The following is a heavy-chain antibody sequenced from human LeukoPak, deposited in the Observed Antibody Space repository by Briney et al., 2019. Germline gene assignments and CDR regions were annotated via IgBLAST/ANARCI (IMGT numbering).Heavy chain of an antibody. D-gene: IGHD3-3*01. J-gene: IGHJ3*02. CDR1: GFTVRSNY. Sequence: GGSLRLSCAASGFTVRSNYMSWVRQAPGRGLEWVSIIYSGGSTYYADSVKGRFTISRDNSKNTLYFQMNSLRAEDTAVYYCARVPVWSGYLDAFDIWGQGTMVTVSS. V-gene: IGHV3-66*02. CDR2: IYSGGST. CDR3: ARVPVWSGYLDAFDI.